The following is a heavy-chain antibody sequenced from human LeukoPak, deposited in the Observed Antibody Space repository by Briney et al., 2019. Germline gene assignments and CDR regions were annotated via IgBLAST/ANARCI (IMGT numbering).Heavy chain of an antibody. V-gene: IGHV1-2*02. CDR1: GYTFTGYY. D-gene: IGHD6-13*01. CDR2: INPNSGGT. CDR3: ARGIAAAGTILNWFDP. J-gene: IGHJ5*02. Sequence: ASVKVSCKASGYTFTGYYMHWVRQAPGQGLEWMGWINPNSGGTNYAQKFQGRVTMTRDTSISTAYMELSRLRSDDTAVYYCARGIAAAGTILNWFDPWGQGTLVTVSS.